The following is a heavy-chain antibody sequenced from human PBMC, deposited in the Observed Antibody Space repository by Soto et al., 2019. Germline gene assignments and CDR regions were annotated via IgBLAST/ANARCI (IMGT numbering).Heavy chain of an antibody. J-gene: IGHJ5*02. CDR2: INPNSGGT. CDR3: ARDSLDWGPEKLYSSSPTGWVDP. Sequence: ASVEVYCASSGSTFPCSYMHWVRKDTGQLLEWMGWINPNSGGTNYAQKFQGRVTMTRDTSISTAYMELSRLRSDDTAVYYCARDSLDWGPEKLYSSSPTGWVDPWGQGTLVTCSS. V-gene: IGHV1-2*02. CDR1: GSTFPCSY. D-gene: IGHD6-13*01.